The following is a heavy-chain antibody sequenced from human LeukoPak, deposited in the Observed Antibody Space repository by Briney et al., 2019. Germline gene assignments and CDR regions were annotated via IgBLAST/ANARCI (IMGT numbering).Heavy chain of an antibody. CDR1: GFIFSNYA. D-gene: IGHD3-22*01. V-gene: IGHV3-23*01. J-gene: IGHJ4*02. Sequence: GGSLRLSCATSGFIFSNYAMTWVRQAPGKGLEWVSTVSGGGANTYYADSVKGRFAISRDNSKNTLYLQMNSLRAEDTAVYYCAKGASRLYDNSGYYPFLYGYWGQGTLVSVSS. CDR2: VSGGGANT. CDR3: AKGASRLYDNSGYYPFLYGY.